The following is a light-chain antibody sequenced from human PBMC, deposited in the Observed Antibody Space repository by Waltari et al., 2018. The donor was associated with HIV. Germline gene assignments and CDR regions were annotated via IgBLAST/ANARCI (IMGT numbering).Light chain of an antibody. CDR1: SSNTGAGSD. J-gene: IGLJ2*01. CDR2: GSG. CDR3: QSYDSSLTGSV. Sequence: QSVLTQPPSVSGAPGQRVTIPCPGSSSNTGAGSDLPSYQQLPGTAPKLLIYGSGNRPSGVPDRFSGSKSGTSASLAITGLQAEDEADYYCQSYDSSLTGSVFGGGTKLTVL. V-gene: IGLV1-40*01.